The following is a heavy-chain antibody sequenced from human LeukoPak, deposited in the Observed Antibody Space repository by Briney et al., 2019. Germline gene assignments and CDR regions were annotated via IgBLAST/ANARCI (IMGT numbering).Heavy chain of an antibody. CDR3: AGDVVADAFDI. Sequence: PGGSLRLSCAASRFTFSSYSMNWVRQAPGKGPEWVSSISSSSSYIYYADSVRGRFTISRDNAKNSLYLQMNSLRAEDTAVYYCAGDVVADAFDIWGQGTMVTVSS. CDR1: RFTFSSYS. V-gene: IGHV3-21*01. D-gene: IGHD2-21*01. CDR2: ISSSSSYI. J-gene: IGHJ3*02.